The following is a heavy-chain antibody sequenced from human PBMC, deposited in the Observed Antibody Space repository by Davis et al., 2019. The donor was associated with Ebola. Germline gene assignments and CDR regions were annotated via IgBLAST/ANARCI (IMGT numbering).Heavy chain of an antibody. CDR1: GFTVSSKY. D-gene: IGHD2-2*02. J-gene: IGHJ6*02. CDR2: IYSGDST. V-gene: IGHV3-53*01. CDR3: ARLDCTSASCYTGNFYYYYGVNV. Sequence: PGGSLRLSCAASGFTVSSKYMSWVRQAPGKGLEWVSVIYSGDSTNYAESVKGRFTISRDNSKNTLSLQLNSLRAEDTAIYYCARLDCTSASCYTGNFYYYYGVNVWGQGTTVTVSS.